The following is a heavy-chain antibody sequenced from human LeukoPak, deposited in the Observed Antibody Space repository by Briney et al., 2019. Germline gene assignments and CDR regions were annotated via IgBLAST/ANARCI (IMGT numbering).Heavy chain of an antibody. CDR2: IKQDGSDK. Sequence: GGSLRLSCAASGFTFSNYYMSWVRQAPGKGLEWVASIKQDGSDKYYVDSVKGRFTISRDNAKNSLYLQMNSLRAEDTAVYYCARGSSGWYPIDYWGQGTLVTVSS. CDR3: ARGSSGWYPIDY. V-gene: IGHV3-7*01. CDR1: GFTFSNYY. J-gene: IGHJ4*02. D-gene: IGHD6-19*01.